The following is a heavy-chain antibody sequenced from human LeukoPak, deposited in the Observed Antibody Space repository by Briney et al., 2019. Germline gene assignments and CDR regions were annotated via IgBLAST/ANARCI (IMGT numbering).Heavy chain of an antibody. CDR1: GYTFTGYY. Sequence: ASVKVSCKASGYTFTGYYIHWVRQAPGQGLEWMGRINPNSGGTNFAQQFQGRVTMTRDTSISTAYMELSRLRSDDTPVYYCALTGGYCSSISCSSPMDVWGKGTTVTVSS. J-gene: IGHJ6*03. V-gene: IGHV1-2*06. CDR2: INPNSGGT. CDR3: ALTGGYCSSISCSSPMDV. D-gene: IGHD2-2*01.